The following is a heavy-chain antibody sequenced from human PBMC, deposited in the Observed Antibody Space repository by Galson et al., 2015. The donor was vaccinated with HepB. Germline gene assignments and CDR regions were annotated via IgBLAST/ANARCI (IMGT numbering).Heavy chain of an antibody. V-gene: IGHV1-69*13. CDR3: ARYQHYYDSSGYFYAFDM. J-gene: IGHJ3*02. Sequence: SVKVSCKASGGTFSSYGISWVRQAPGQGLEWMGGIIPMFGTRNYAQKFQGRVTFTADVSTGTAYMELSSLGSEDTAVYYCARYQHYYDSSGYFYAFDMWGQGTMVTVSS. D-gene: IGHD3-22*01. CDR2: IIPMFGTR. CDR1: GGTFSSYG.